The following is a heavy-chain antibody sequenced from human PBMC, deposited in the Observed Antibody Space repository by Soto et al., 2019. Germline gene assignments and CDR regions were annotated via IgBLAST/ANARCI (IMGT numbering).Heavy chain of an antibody. CDR2: TYYRSKWYN. CDR3: AREMEREDYYYGMDV. V-gene: IGHV6-1*01. CDR1: GDSVASNSSA. J-gene: IGHJ6*02. D-gene: IGHD1-1*01. Sequence: SQTLSLTFAISGDSVASNSSAWNCIRQSPSRGLEWLGRTYYRSKWYNDYAVSVKSRITINPDTSKNQFSLQLNSVTPEDTAVYYCAREMEREDYYYGMDVWGQGTTVPVSS.